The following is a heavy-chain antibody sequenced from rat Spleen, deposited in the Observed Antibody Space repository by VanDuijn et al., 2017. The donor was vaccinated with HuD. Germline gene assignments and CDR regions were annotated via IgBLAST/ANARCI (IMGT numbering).Heavy chain of an antibody. J-gene: IGHJ2*01. D-gene: IGHD1-4*01. CDR2: ITNTGGST. V-gene: IGHV5-31*01. CDR3: TRGEPSTRVYGY. CDR1: GFTFNNYW. Sequence: EVQLVESGGGLVQPGRSLKLSCVASGFTFNNYWMTWIRQAPGKGLEWFASITNTGGSTYYPDSVKGRFTISRDNAKSTLYLQMNSLRSEDTATYYCTRGEPSTRVYGYWGQGVMVTVSS.